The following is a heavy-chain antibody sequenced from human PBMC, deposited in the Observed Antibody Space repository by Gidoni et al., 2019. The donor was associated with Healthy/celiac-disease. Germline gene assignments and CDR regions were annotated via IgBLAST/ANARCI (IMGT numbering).Heavy chain of an antibody. CDR3: PKRFQFSNIVVVPAAIPYYFDY. V-gene: IGHV3-23*01. CDR2: MSGSGGST. J-gene: IGHJ4*02. Sequence: EVQQLETGGGLVQPGGSLILPCAASGVTFSSYAISWVRQAPGKGLEWVSAMSGSGGSTYYADSVKGRFTISRDHSKNTLYLQMNSLRAEDTAVYYCPKRFQFSNIVVVPAAIPYYFDYWGQGTLVTVSS. D-gene: IGHD2-2*01. CDR1: GVTFSSYA.